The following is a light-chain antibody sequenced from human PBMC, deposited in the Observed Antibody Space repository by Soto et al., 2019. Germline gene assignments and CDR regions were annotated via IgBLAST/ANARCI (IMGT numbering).Light chain of an antibody. V-gene: IGKV1D-13*01. CDR3: QQFNDFPET. CDR1: QDISSA. CDR2: DAS. Sequence: AIQLTQAPSSLSASVGDRVTISCRTSQDISSALAWYQQRPGKPPKLLLSDASSLESGVPSRFSGSGSGNGFTLTISSLQPEDFATYYCQQFNDFPETFGQGTTLEIK. J-gene: IGKJ2*01.